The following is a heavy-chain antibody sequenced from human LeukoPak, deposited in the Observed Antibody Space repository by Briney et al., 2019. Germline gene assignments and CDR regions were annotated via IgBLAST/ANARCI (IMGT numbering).Heavy chain of an antibody. CDR3: ARVYDSREYYFDY. Sequence: PGGSLRLSCAASGFPFSSYSKNWVRQAPGKGLEWVSSISSSSSYIYYADSVKGRFTISRDNAKNSLYLQMNSLRAEDTAVYYCARVYDSREYYFDYWGRGTLVTVSS. D-gene: IGHD3-22*01. CDR2: ISSSSSYI. J-gene: IGHJ4*02. V-gene: IGHV3-21*01. CDR1: GFPFSSYS.